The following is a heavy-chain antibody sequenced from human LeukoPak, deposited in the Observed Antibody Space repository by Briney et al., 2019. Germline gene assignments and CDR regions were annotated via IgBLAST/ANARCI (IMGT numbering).Heavy chain of an antibody. V-gene: IGHV4-4*02. CDR1: GFAVSSNY. CDR2: IYHSGST. D-gene: IGHD3-22*01. J-gene: IGHJ4*02. CDR3: ARQLYYDSTGYNFDF. Sequence: GSLRLSCAASGFAVSSNYMSWVRQPPGKGLEWIGEIYHSGSTNYNPSLRSRVTISVDKSKNQFSLKLTSVTAADTAVYYCARQLYYDSTGYNFDFWGQGALVTVSS.